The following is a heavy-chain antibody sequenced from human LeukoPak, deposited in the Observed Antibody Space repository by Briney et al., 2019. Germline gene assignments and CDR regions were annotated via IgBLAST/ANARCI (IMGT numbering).Heavy chain of an antibody. D-gene: IGHD3-9*01. CDR2: IYSTGST. J-gene: IGHJ4*02. V-gene: IGHV4-39*01. Sequence: PSETLSLTCAVSGVSITSSHHYWGWIRQPPGEGLEWIGTIYSTGSTYYNPSLRTRLTISVDTSKNQFSLKLSSVTATDTAIYFCARVIRPTGYYSNPKSGAFDFWGQGTLVTVSS. CDR1: GVSITSSHHY. CDR3: ARVIRPTGYYSNPKSGAFDF.